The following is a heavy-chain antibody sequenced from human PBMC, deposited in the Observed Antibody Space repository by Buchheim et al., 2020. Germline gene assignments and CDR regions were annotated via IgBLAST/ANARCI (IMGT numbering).Heavy chain of an antibody. CDR1: SGSIGSGNW. J-gene: IGHJ4*02. Sequence: QVQLQESGPGLVKPSGTLSLTCAVSSGSIGSGNWWSWVRQPPGKGLEWIGEIYHSGSTNFNASLKSRVSMSMDKSKNQFSFQLPSVPAADTAVYYCTTSQGGGYLFDSWGKGTL. CDR2: IYHSGST. D-gene: IGHD3-16*02. V-gene: IGHV4-4*02. CDR3: TTSQGGGYLFDS.